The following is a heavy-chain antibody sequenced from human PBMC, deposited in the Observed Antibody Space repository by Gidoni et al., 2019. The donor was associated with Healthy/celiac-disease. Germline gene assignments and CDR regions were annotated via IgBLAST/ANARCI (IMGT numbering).Heavy chain of an antibody. V-gene: IGHV3-21*01. CDR2: IISSNSYK. CDR1: GFTFSSYS. D-gene: IGHD1-26*01. Sequence: EVQLVESGGGLVKPGGSLRLSCSASGFTFSSYSMTWVRQAPGKGLGWVLSIISSNSYKYYADAMKGRFTNSRDNAKKSLYLQMNSQKAEDTAVYCCARDKGGGATLWYMDVWGKGTTVTVSS. J-gene: IGHJ6*03. CDR3: ARDKGGGATLWYMDV.